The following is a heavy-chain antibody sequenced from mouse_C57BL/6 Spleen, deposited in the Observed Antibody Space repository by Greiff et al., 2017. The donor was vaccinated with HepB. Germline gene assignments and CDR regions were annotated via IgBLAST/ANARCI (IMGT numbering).Heavy chain of an antibody. Sequence: EVKVEESGPGLVKPSQSLSLTCSVTGYSITSGYYWNWIRQFPGNKLEWMGYISYDGSNNYNPSLKNRISITRDTSKNQFFLKLNSVTTEDTATYYCARGPSGFYYAMDYWGQGTSVTVSS. V-gene: IGHV3-6*01. J-gene: IGHJ4*01. CDR1: GYSITSGYY. CDR2: ISYDGSN. D-gene: IGHD6-1*01. CDR3: ARGPSGFYYAMDY.